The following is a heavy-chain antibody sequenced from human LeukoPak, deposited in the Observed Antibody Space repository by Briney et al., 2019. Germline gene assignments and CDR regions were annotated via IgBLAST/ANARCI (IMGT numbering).Heavy chain of an antibody. J-gene: IGHJ6*03. Sequence: GGSLRPSCAASGFTLSSYNINWVRHAPGERLWRVSSITSGSSYIYYAHSVKGRFTISRDNAKTSLYLQMKSMRAEDTAVYYCARDPYSGSYGNYYYYFMDVWGKGTTVTISS. CDR3: ARDPYSGSYGNYYYYFMDV. CDR2: ITSGSSYI. D-gene: IGHD1-26*01. CDR1: GFTLSSYN. V-gene: IGHV3-21*01.